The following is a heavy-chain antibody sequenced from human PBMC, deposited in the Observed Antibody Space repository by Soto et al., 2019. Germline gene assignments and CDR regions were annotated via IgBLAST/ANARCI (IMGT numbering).Heavy chain of an antibody. J-gene: IGHJ4*02. CDR2: ISGSGGST. CDR3: AKDQRVKDYGYYDPFDY. V-gene: IGHV3-23*01. Sequence: GGSLRLSCAASGFTFSSYAMSGVRQAPGKGLEWVSAISGSGGSTYYADSVKGRFTISRDNSKNTLYLQMNSLRAEDTAVYYCAKDQRVKDYGYYDPFDYWGQGTLVTVSS. D-gene: IGHD4-17*01. CDR1: GFTFSSYA.